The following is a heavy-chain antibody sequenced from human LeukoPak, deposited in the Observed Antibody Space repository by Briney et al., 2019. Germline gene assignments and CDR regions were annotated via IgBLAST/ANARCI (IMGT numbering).Heavy chain of an antibody. V-gene: IGHV3-33*06. D-gene: IGHD6-19*01. J-gene: IGHJ4*02. CDR2: IWYDGSNK. Sequence: GRSLRLSCAASGFTFSNYGMHWVRQAPGKGLEWVALIWYDGSNKYYADSVKGRFTISRDNSKNTLYLQMNSLRAEDTADYYCAKIWGSSGWYEYSFDYWGQGTLVTVSS. CDR1: GFTFSNYG. CDR3: AKIWGSSGWYEYSFDY.